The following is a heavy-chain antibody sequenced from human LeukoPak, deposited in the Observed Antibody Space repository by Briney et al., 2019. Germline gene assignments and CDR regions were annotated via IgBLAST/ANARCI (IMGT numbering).Heavy chain of an antibody. D-gene: IGHD3-22*01. CDR3: ARVGTYVRSGYLDY. CDR2: IWYDGSNK. J-gene: IGHJ4*02. CDR1: GVTFSSYG. Sequence: PGRSLRLSCAASGVTFSSYGMHWVRQAPGKGLEWGAVIWYDGSNKYYADSVKGRFTISRDNSKNTLYLQMNSLRAEDTAVYYCARVGTYVRSGYLDYWGQGILVTVSS. V-gene: IGHV3-33*01.